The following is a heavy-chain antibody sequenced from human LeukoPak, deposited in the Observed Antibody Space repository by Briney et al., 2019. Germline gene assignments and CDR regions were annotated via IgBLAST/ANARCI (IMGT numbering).Heavy chain of an antibody. J-gene: IGHJ5*02. D-gene: IGHD3-10*01. V-gene: IGHV4-59*12. Sequence: SETLSLTCTVSGGSISSYYWSWIRQPPGKGLEWIGYIFYSGGTNNNPSLKSRVTMSVDTSKNQFSLRLSSVNAADTAVYFCAREGTSGGLNWLDPWGQGTLVTVSS. CDR2: IFYSGGT. CDR1: GGSISSYY. CDR3: AREGTSGGLNWLDP.